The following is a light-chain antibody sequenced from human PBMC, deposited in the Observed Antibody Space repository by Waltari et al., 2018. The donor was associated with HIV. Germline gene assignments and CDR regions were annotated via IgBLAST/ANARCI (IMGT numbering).Light chain of an antibody. CDR2: DVS. Sequence: QSALTQPPSVSGSPGQSVTISCTGTRSDVGDSNYVSWYQQHPGKAPNLLIFDVSQRPAGVPDRFSGSKSGSTAALTISGLQTEDEADYFCCAYAAAHISYVFGSGTKVAVL. V-gene: IGLV2-11*01. J-gene: IGLJ1*01. CDR1: RSDVGDSNY. CDR3: CAYAAAHISYV.